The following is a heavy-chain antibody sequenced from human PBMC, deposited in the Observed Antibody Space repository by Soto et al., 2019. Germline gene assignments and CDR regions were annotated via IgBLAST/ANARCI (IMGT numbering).Heavy chain of an antibody. D-gene: IGHD3-3*01. J-gene: IGHJ4*02. Sequence: PSEPLSLTCAISGVSLSGFYWSWIRQSPGKELEYIGYIHYSGTTYYNPSLKSRVTVSLDSSKNQFSLEVTSVTAADTAVYYCARGHLWLEDWGQGTLVTVS. CDR1: GVSLSGFY. CDR3: ARGHLWLED. V-gene: IGHV4-59*01. CDR2: IHYSGTT.